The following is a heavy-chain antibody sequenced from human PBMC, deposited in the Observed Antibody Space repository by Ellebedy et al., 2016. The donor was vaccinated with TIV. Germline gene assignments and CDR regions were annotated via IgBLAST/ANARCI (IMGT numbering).Heavy chain of an antibody. D-gene: IGHD6-19*01. CDR3: ARDWAVAGTGF. Sequence: GESLKISCEASGFTLSYFWMNWVRQAPGKGLEWVASIKQDGSEKFYVDSVEGRFTISRDNAKNSLYLQMSSLRAEDTAVYYCARDWAVAGTGFWGQGTPVTVSS. J-gene: IGHJ4*02. V-gene: IGHV3-7*03. CDR2: IKQDGSEK. CDR1: GFTLSYFW.